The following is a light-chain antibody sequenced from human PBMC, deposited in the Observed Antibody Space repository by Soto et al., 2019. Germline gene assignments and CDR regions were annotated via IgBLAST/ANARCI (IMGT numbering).Light chain of an antibody. CDR3: MQDLQTGWT. CDR2: LGS. Sequence: DIVMTQSPLSLPVTPGEPASISCRSSQSLLHSNGYNYLDWYLQKPGQSPQLLIYLGSNRASGVPDRFSVSGSGTDFTLKISRVEAEDVGVYYCMQDLQTGWTFGQGTKVEIK. CDR1: QSLLHSNGYNY. J-gene: IGKJ1*01. V-gene: IGKV2-28*01.